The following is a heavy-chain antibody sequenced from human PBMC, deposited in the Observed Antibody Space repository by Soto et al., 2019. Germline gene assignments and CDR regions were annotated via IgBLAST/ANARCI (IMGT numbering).Heavy chain of an antibody. D-gene: IGHD2-2*01. V-gene: IGHV1-3*01. CDR3: AGGRGDIVVVPAANHFDY. CDR2: INAGNGNT. CDR1: GYTFTSYA. J-gene: IGHJ4*02. Sequence: QVQLVQSGAEVKKPGASVKVSCKASGYTFTSYAMHWVRQAPGQRLEWMGWINAGNGNTKYSQKFQGRVTITRDTSASKAYMELSSLRSEDTAVYYCAGGRGDIVVVPAANHFDYGGQGTLSPSP.